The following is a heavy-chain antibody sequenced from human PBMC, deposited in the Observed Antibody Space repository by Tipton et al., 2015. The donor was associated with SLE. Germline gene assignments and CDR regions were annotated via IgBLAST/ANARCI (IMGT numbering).Heavy chain of an antibody. D-gene: IGHD6-6*01. CDR2: IKHDGSEI. CDR3: ARDSAPYSSSARRFDY. Sequence: SLRFSCVATGFTFSSYWMSWVRQAPGKGLEWVANIKHDGSEIYYVDSVKGRFNISRDNAKKSLYLQMNSLRAEDTAVYYCARDSAPYSSSARRFDYWGQGTLVPVSS. CDR1: GFTFSSYW. V-gene: IGHV3-7*01. J-gene: IGHJ4*02.